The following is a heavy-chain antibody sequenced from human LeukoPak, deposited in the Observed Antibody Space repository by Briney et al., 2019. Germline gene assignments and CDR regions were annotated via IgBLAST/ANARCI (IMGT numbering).Heavy chain of an antibody. CDR3: AKVRWDNSGWYYLDY. CDR2: ITYDGSNK. V-gene: IGHV3-30*18. D-gene: IGHD6-19*01. J-gene: IGHJ4*02. Sequence: GGSLRLSCAASGFTFSSYEMNWVRQAPGKGLERVAVITYDGSNKYYTDSVKGRFTISRDNSKSTLYLQMNSLRAEDTAVYYCAKVRWDNSGWYYLDYWGQGTLVTVSS. CDR1: GFTFSSYE.